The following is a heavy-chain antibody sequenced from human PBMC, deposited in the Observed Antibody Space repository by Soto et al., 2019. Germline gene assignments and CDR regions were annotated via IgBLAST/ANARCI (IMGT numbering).Heavy chain of an antibody. CDR2: ISSSSSYI. J-gene: IGHJ4*02. D-gene: IGHD6-6*01. V-gene: IGHV3-21*01. CDR1: GFTFSSYS. CDR3: ARGGIAARPFFAY. Sequence: GGSLRLSCAASGFTFSSYSMNWVRQAPGKGLEWVSSISSSSSYIYYADSVKGRFTISRDNAKNSLYLQMNSLRAEDTAVYYCARGGIAARPFFAYWGQGTLVTVSS.